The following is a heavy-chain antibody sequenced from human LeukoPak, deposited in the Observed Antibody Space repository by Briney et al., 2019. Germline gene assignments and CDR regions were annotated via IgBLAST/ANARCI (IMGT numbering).Heavy chain of an antibody. CDR3: AKDWVFIAAAGKDAFDI. J-gene: IGHJ3*02. Sequence: GGSLRLSCAASGFTFSDYYMSWIRQAPGKGLEWVSAISGSGGSTYYADSVKGRFTISRDNSKNTLYLQMNSLRAEDTAVYYCAKDWVFIAAAGKDAFDIWGQGTMVTVSS. V-gene: IGHV3-23*01. CDR1: GFTFSDYY. CDR2: ISGSGGST. D-gene: IGHD6-13*01.